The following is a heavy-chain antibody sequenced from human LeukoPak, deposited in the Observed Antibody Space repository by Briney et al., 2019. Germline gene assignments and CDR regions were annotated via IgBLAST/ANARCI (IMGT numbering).Heavy chain of an antibody. CDR2: IYPGDSDT. D-gene: IGHD6-19*01. CDR3: ARHGVAGRVYYYYYMDV. J-gene: IGHJ6*03. V-gene: IGHV5-51*01. Sequence: GESLKISCEGSGYSFTNYWIGWVRQMPGKGLEWMGMIYPGDSDTRYSPSFQGQVTISADKSINTAYLQWSSLKASDTAMYYCARHGVAGRVYYYYYMDVWGKGTTVSVSS. CDR1: GYSFTNYW.